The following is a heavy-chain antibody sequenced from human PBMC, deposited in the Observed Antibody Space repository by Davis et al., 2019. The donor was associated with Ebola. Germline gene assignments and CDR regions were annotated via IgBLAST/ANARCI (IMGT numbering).Heavy chain of an antibody. CDR2: IKQDGSEK. J-gene: IGHJ6*02. D-gene: IGHD3-9*01. Sequence: PGGSLRLSCAASGFTFSSYWMSWVRQAPGKGLEWVANIKQDGSEKYYVDSVKGRFTISRDNAKNSLYLQMNSLRAEDTAVYYCARVRLRYFDWLGYGMDVWGQGTTVTVSS. CDR1: GFTFSSYW. V-gene: IGHV3-7*03. CDR3: ARVRLRYFDWLGYGMDV.